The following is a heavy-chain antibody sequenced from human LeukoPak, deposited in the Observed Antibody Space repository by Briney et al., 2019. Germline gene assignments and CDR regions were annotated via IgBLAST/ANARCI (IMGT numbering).Heavy chain of an antibody. Sequence: GGSLRLSCAASGFTFSSYSMNWVRQAPGKGLEWVSYISSSSSMIYYADSVRGRFTIPRDNAKNSLYLQMKSLRDEDTAIYYCARDYGDLPARVPYFDYWGQGTLVTVSS. J-gene: IGHJ4*02. V-gene: IGHV3-48*02. CDR3: ARDYGDLPARVPYFDY. CDR2: ISSSSSMI. D-gene: IGHD4-17*01. CDR1: GFTFSSYS.